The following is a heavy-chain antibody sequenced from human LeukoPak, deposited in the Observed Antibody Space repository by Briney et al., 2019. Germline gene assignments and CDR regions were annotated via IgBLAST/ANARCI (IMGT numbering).Heavy chain of an antibody. Sequence: SETLSLTCTVSGGSISSSSYYWGWIRQPPGKGLEWIGSIYYSGSTYYNPSLKSRVTISVDTSKNQFSLKLSSVTAADTAVYYCARAYDFWSGYYAHWGQGTLVTVSS. CDR2: IYYSGST. CDR3: ARAYDFWSGYYAH. V-gene: IGHV4-39*07. J-gene: IGHJ4*02. D-gene: IGHD3-3*01. CDR1: GGSISSSSYY.